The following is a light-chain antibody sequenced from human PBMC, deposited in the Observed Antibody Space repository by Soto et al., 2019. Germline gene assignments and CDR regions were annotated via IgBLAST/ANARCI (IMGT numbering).Light chain of an antibody. CDR2: HAS. Sequence: EIVMTQSPATLSVSPGERVAXSXRASEGVNTNLAWYQQKPGQAPRLLIYHASTRATGIPARFSGSGSGTEFTLIISSLQSEDFATYYCQHYNSYSEAFGQGTKVELK. V-gene: IGKV3-15*01. CDR1: EGVNTN. J-gene: IGKJ1*01. CDR3: QHYNSYSEA.